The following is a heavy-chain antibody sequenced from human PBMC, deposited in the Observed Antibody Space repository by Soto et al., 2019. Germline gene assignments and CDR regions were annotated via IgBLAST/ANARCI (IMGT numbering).Heavy chain of an antibody. CDR3: AKATGYDILTGLIGDLDY. Sequence: QVQLVQSGGGVVQPGRSLRLSCAASGFTFGSYAMHWVRQAPGEGLEWVAVISHDGRNKDYVDSVKGRFTISSDTSKNTLYLQMNSLRVEDTAVYYCAKATGYDILTGLIGDLDYWGPGTLVTVSS. J-gene: IGHJ4*02. CDR2: ISHDGRNK. V-gene: IGHV3-30*18. D-gene: IGHD3-9*01. CDR1: GFTFGSYA.